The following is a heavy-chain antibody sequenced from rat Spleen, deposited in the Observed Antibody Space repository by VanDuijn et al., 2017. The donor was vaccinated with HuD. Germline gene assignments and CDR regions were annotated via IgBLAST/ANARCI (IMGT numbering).Heavy chain of an antibody. CDR2: ISYDGGST. V-gene: IGHV5-29*01. CDR1: GFTFSNYG. Sequence: EVQLVESGGGLVQPGRSLKLSCAASGFTFSNYGMAWVRQAPKKGLEWVAYISYDGGSTYYRDPVKGRFTISRDNAKSTLYLQMDSLRSDDTATYYCAREILHYFDYWGQGVMVTVSS. J-gene: IGHJ2*01. CDR3: AREILHYFDY.